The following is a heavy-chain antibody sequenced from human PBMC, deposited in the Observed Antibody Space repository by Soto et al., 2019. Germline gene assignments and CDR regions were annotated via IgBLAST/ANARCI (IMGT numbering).Heavy chain of an antibody. D-gene: IGHD5-12*01. CDR2: ISGSGGST. CDR1: GFTFSNYA. J-gene: IGHJ6*02. V-gene: IGHV3-23*01. CDR3: AKSLRIVATIPLGYYYGMDV. Sequence: GGSLRLSCAASGFTFSNYAMSGVRQDPGKGLEWVSTISGSGGSTYYADSVKGRFTISRDNSKNTLYLQMNSLRAEDTAVYYCAKSLRIVATIPLGYYYGMDVWGQGTTVTVSS.